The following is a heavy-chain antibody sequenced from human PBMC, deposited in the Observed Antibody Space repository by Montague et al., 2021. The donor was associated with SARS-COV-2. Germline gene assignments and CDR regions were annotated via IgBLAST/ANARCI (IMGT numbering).Heavy chain of an antibody. CDR2: LYTSGST. Sequence: SETLSLTCTVSSGSISNYYWTWIRQPAGKGLEWIGCLYTSGSTTYNPSLKSRVTMSVDTSKNQFSLNVTSVTAADTAIYYCARESGYSSGWRYYYVMDVWGQGTTVTVS. D-gene: IGHD6-19*01. J-gene: IGHJ6*02. CDR1: SGSISNYY. V-gene: IGHV4-4*07. CDR3: ARESGYSSGWRYYYVMDV.